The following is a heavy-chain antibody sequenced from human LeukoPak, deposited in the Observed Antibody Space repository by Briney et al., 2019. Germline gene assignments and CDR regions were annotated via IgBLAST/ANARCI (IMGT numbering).Heavy chain of an antibody. CDR1: GGSISSGGYY. J-gene: IGHJ4*02. Sequence: NASQTLSLTCTVSGGSISSGGYYWSWIRQHPGKGPEWIGYIYYSGSTYYNPSLKSRLTISVDTSKNQFSLKLSSVTAADTAVYYCAGEVGYCSGGSCYSYFDYWGQGTLVTVSS. CDR3: AGEVGYCSGGSCYSYFDY. D-gene: IGHD2-15*01. CDR2: IYYSGST. V-gene: IGHV4-31*03.